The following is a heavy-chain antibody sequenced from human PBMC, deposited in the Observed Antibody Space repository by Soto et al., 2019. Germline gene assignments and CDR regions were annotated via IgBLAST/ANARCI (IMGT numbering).Heavy chain of an antibody. CDR3: ARDPGPGSYSTNAFDY. CDR1: GFTFSSYA. V-gene: IGHV3-30-3*01. D-gene: IGHD1-26*01. Sequence: QVQLVESGGGVVQPGRSLRLSCAASGFTFSSYAMHWVRQAPGKGLEWVAVISYDGSNKYYADSVKRRFTISRDNSKNTLYLQMNSLRAEDTAVYYCARDPGPGSYSTNAFDYWGQGTLVTVSS. J-gene: IGHJ4*02. CDR2: ISYDGSNK.